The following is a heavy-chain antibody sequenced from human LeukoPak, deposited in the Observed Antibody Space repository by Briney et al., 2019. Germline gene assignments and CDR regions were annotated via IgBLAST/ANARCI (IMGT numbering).Heavy chain of an antibody. D-gene: IGHD6-6*01. CDR2: ISGSGGST. Sequence: PGGSLRLSCAASGFTFSSSAMSWVRQAPGKGLEWVSSISGSGGSTYYADSVEGRFTISRDNSKNTLYLQMNSLRAEDTAVYYCASGPLISYNSSTYPPFDYWGQGTLVTVSS. CDR3: ASGPLISYNSSTYPPFDY. J-gene: IGHJ4*02. CDR1: GFTFSSSA. V-gene: IGHV3-23*01.